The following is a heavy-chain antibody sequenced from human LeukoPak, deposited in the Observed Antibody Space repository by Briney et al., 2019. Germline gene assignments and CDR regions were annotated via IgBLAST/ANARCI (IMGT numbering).Heavy chain of an antibody. CDR3: ARLPLYDFWSGYYNGPHSTEIDY. Sequence: PSETLSLTCTVSGGSISSSSYYWGWFRQPPGKELEWIGSIYYSGSTYYNPSLKSRVTISVDTSKNQFSLKLSSVTAADTAVYYCARLPLYDFWSGYYNGPHSTEIDYWGQGTLVTVSS. V-gene: IGHV4-39*01. CDR2: IYYSGST. D-gene: IGHD3-3*01. J-gene: IGHJ4*02. CDR1: GGSISSSSYY.